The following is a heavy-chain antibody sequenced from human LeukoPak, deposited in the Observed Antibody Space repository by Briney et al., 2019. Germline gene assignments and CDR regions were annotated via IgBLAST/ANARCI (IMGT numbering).Heavy chain of an antibody. CDR2: IYYSGST. Sequence: PSETLSLTCTVSGGSIRSSSHYWGWIRQPPGKGLEWIGSIYYSGSTYYNPSLKSRVTISVDTSKNQFSLKLSSVTAADTAVYYCARGFAYYDSSGYYDYWGQGTLVTVSS. CDR3: ARGFAYYDSSGYYDY. CDR1: GGSIRSSSHY. J-gene: IGHJ4*02. D-gene: IGHD3-22*01. V-gene: IGHV4-39*07.